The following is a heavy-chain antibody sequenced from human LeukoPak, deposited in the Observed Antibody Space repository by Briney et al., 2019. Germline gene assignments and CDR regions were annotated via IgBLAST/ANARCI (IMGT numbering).Heavy chain of an antibody. D-gene: IGHD5-12*01. V-gene: IGHV3-21*01. CDR1: GFTFSSYT. Sequence: GGSLRLSCAASGFTFSSYTMNWVRQAPGKGLEWVSSISGGSTHTFYADSVMGRFTISRDNAKNSMYLHMSSVRAEDTAVYYCARVRDLYRDYWGQGILVTVSS. J-gene: IGHJ4*02. CDR2: ISGGSTHT. CDR3: ARVRDLYRDY.